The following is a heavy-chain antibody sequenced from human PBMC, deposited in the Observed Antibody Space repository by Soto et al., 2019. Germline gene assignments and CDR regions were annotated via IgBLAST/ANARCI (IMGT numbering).Heavy chain of an antibody. J-gene: IGHJ4*02. D-gene: IGHD3-3*01. V-gene: IGHV3-23*01. CDR3: AFGEWLSTSYFNF. Sequence: LRLSCAASGFTFTSFAVSWVRQAPGKGLEWVSAISGSGGATYYADSVKGRFTVSRDNSRNTVYLQVDSLRVEDTAVYHCAFGEWLSTSYFNFWGKGTLVTVSS. CDR2: ISGSGGAT. CDR1: GFTFTSFA.